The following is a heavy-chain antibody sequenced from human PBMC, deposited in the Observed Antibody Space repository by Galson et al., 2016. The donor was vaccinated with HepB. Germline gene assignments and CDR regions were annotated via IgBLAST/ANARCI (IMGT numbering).Heavy chain of an antibody. V-gene: IGHV3-11*06. D-gene: IGHD5-18*01. CDR1: GFTFSDYY. CDR2: ISPSSSYR. J-gene: IGHJ4*02. Sequence: SLRLSCAASGFTFSDYYMSWIRQAPGKGLEWVSYISPSSSYRNYADSIQGRFTISRDNAKSSLFLQMNFLRPEDTAVYFFARAVDTTLEVPFDFWGQGTLVTVSS. CDR3: ARAVDTTLEVPFDF.